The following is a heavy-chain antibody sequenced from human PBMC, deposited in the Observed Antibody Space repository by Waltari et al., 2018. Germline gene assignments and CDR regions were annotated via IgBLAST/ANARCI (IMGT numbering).Heavy chain of an antibody. Sequence: ELRLVQSEAEVRKPGDSLKLSCQASGYNFDTPWSGWGGQRPGKGLEWMGIIYPETSETIDSPSFQGHVTISVDKSIRTAYLEWGSLKTSDSGIYFCARHGVVRVSTLWFGPWGAGTSVSVTS. V-gene: IGHV5-51*01. CDR2: IYPETSET. CDR1: GYNFDTPW. D-gene: IGHD3-3*01. CDR3: ARHGVVRVSTLWFGP. J-gene: IGHJ5*02.